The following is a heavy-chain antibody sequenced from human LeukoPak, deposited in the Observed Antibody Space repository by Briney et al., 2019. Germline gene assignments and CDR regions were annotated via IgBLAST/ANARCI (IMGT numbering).Heavy chain of an antibody. J-gene: IGHJ3*02. CDR2: IYYSGST. CDR1: GGSISSSSYY. D-gene: IGHD2-2*01. V-gene: IGHV4-39*07. CDR3: ARSAAILFLRAFDI. Sequence: SETLSLTCTVSGGSISSSSYYWGWIRQPPGKGLEWIGSIYYSGSTYYNPSLESRVTISVDTSKNQFSLKLSSVTAADTAVYYCARSAAILFLRAFDIWGQGTMVTVSS.